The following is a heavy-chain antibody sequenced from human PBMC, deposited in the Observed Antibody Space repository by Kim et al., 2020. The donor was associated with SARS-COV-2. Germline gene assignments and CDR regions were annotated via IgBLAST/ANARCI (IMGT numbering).Heavy chain of an antibody. V-gene: IGHV3-33*08. CDR1: GFTFSSYG. CDR3: ARDPGDYDFRPRTYYYYFSAMDI. D-gene: IGHD3-3*01. CDR2: IWYDGSSK. Sequence: GGSLRLSCAASGFTFSSYGMHCVRQAQGKGLEWVAVIWYDGSSKYYADSVKGRFAISRDNSKNTLYLQMNSLRAEDTAVYYCARDPGDYDFRPRTYYYYFSAMDIWGQGTTVTVSS. J-gene: IGHJ6*02.